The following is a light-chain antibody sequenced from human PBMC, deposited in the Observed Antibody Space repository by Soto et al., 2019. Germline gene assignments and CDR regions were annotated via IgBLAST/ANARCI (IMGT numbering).Light chain of an antibody. CDR1: QSVSSN. CDR3: QQYNNWPPIT. Sequence: EIVMTQSPATLSVPPVERATLSCMASQSVSSNLAWYQQKPGQAPRLLIYGASTRATGIPARFSGSGSGTEFTLTISSLQSEDFAVYYCQQYNNWPPITFGQGTRLEIK. J-gene: IGKJ5*01. CDR2: GAS. V-gene: IGKV3-15*01.